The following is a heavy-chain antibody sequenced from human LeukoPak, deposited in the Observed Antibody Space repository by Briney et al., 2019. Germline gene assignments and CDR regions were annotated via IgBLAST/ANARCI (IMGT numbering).Heavy chain of an antibody. Sequence: GGSLRLSCVASGFTVSSNYMSWVRQAPGKGLEWVSLIQSGGSTYYADSVKGRFTVSRDNSKNTLYLQMNSLRAEDTAIYYCARKKPDGYNGDYFDYWGQGTLVTVSS. CDR1: GFTVSSNY. V-gene: IGHV3-53*01. CDR2: IQSGGST. CDR3: ARKKPDGYNGDYFDY. J-gene: IGHJ4*02. D-gene: IGHD5-24*01.